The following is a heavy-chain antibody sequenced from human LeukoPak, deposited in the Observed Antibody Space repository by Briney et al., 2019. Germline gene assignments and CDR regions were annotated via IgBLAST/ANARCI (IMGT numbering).Heavy chain of an antibody. D-gene: IGHD6-13*01. CDR1: GFTFSSYA. CDR3: VKDSSSWYGGEYFDY. Sequence: GGSLRLSCSASGFTFSSYAMHWDRQAPGKGLEYVSSISNNGGSTYYADSVKGRFTISRDNPKNTLLLQMSSLRAEDTAVYYCVKDSSSWYGGEYFDYWGQGTLVTVSS. J-gene: IGHJ4*02. CDR2: ISNNGGST. V-gene: IGHV3-64D*06.